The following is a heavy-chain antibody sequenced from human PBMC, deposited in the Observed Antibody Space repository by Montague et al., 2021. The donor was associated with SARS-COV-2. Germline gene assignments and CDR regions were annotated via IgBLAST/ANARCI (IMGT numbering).Heavy chain of an antibody. Sequence: SETLSLTCAVYGGSFSGYYWNWIRQPPGKGLEWIGEINHSGSTNYNPSLKSRVTMSVDTSKNQFSLKLSSVTAADTAVYYCARGARLCYGFRLGSFDSWGQGTLVTVSS. CDR2: INHSGST. D-gene: IGHD3-10*01. CDR1: GGSFSGYY. J-gene: IGHJ4*02. CDR3: ARGARLCYGFRLGSFDS. V-gene: IGHV4-34*01.